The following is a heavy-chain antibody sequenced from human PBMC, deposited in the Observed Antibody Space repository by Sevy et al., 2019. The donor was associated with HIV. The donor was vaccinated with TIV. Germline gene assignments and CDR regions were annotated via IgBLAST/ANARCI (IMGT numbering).Heavy chain of an antibody. CDR3: ARDSFTSKNYYGMDV. Sequence: GGSLRLSCAASGFTFSSYDMHWVRQPTGKGLEWVSAIGTAGDTYYPGSVKGRLPISRENAKNSLYLQMNSLRAGDTAVYYCARDSFTSKNYYGMDVWGQGTTVTVSS. CDR2: IGTAGDT. V-gene: IGHV3-13*01. J-gene: IGHJ6*02. CDR1: GFTFSSYD. D-gene: IGHD3-10*01.